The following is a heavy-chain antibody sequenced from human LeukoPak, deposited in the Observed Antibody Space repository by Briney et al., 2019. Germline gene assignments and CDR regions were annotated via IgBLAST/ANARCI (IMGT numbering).Heavy chain of an antibody. Sequence: PGGSLRLSCAASGFTFSSYSMNWVRQAPGKGLEWVSYISSSSSTIYYADSVKGRFTISRDNAKNSLYLQMNSLRAEDTAVYYCARDHRRGLYVFDYWGQGTLVTVSS. CDR1: GFTFSSYS. CDR3: ARDHRRGLYVFDY. D-gene: IGHD3-3*01. V-gene: IGHV3-48*04. J-gene: IGHJ4*02. CDR2: ISSSSSTI.